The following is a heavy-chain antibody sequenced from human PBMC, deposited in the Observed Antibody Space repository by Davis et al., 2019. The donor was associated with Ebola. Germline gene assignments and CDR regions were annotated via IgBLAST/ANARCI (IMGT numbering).Heavy chain of an antibody. CDR1: GYTFTSYY. CDR3: ARDSVRFLEWSFRGFDY. D-gene: IGHD3-3*01. Sequence: SCKASGYTFTSYYMHWVRQAPGKGLEWVAGIWFDGTNENYVDSVKGRFIISRDNSKKTLYLQMNSLRAEDTAVYFCARDSVRFLEWSFRGFDYWGQGSLVTVSS. J-gene: IGHJ4*02. V-gene: IGHV3-33*01. CDR2: IWFDGTNE.